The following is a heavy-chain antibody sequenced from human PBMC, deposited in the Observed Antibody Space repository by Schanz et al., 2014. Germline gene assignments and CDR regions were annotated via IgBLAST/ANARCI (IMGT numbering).Heavy chain of an antibody. CDR2: MNQDGSVK. CDR3: AKERIAAAWTFDY. Sequence: VQLVESGGGVVQPGRSLRLSCAASGFTFSKYGMHWVRQAPGKGLEWVANMNQDGSVKNYVDSVKGRFTISRDNAKNSLYLQMNSLRAEDTAVYYCAKERIAAAWTFDYWGQGTLVTVSS. J-gene: IGHJ4*02. D-gene: IGHD6-13*01. CDR1: GFTFSKYG. V-gene: IGHV3-7*01.